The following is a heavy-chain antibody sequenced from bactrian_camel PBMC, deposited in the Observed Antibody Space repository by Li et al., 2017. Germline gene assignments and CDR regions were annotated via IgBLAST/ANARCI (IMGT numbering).Heavy chain of an antibody. V-gene: IGHV3S53*01. CDR2: IDSDGST. J-gene: IGHJ4*01. CDR1: GYTYSGNC. D-gene: IGHD3*01. Sequence: HVQLVESGGGSVQAGGSLTLSCVASGYTYSGNCVAWFRQAPGEERGGVAAIDSDGSTTYADYVKGRFTISTDHAKNTLYLQMNNLKPEDTAMYYCAACSNPFFGQGTQVTVS.